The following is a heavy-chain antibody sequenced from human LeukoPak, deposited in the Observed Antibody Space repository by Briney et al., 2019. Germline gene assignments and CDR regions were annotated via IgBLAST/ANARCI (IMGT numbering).Heavy chain of an antibody. CDR3: ARDVYRSFDY. Sequence: GGSLRLSCVASGFTFSSSWMNWVRQAPGKGLEWVANIKYDGSEEYYVDSVKGRFTISRDNAQNSLYLQMNNLRAEDKAVYYCARDVYRSFDYWGQGTLVTVSS. CDR2: IKYDGSEE. J-gene: IGHJ4*02. D-gene: IGHD5/OR15-5a*01. CDR1: GFTFSSSW. V-gene: IGHV3-7*01.